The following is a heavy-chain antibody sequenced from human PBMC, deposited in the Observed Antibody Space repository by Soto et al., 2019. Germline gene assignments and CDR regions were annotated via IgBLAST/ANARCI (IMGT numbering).Heavy chain of an antibody. J-gene: IGHJ6*03. CDR3: AKGGNTNHYYYYYMDV. Sequence: GGSLRLSCAASGFIFSDYGLSWVRQAPGKGLEWVSTISGSGDNTHYADSVKGRITVSRDNSKNTLYLQIHSLTAGDTAVYFCAKGGNTNHYYYYYMDVWGKGTAVTVSS. D-gene: IGHD1-26*01. V-gene: IGHV3-23*01. CDR2: ISGSGDNT. CDR1: GFIFSDYG.